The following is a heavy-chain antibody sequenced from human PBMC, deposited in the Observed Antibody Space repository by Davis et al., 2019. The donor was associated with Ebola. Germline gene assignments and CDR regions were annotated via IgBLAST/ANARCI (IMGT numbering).Heavy chain of an antibody. J-gene: IGHJ4*02. CDR1: GYTFTSYG. CDR3: ARDRLTDSSSWPIDY. V-gene: IGHV1-18*01. CDR2: ISAYNGNT. D-gene: IGHD6-13*01. Sequence: ASVKVSCKASGYTFTSYGISWVRQAPGQGLEWMGWISAYNGNTNYAQKLQGRVTMTTDTSTGTAYMELRSLRSDDTAVYYCARDRLTDSSSWPIDYWGQGTLVTVSS.